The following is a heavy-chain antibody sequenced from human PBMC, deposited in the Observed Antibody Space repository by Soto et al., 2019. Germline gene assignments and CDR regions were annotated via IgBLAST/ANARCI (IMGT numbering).Heavy chain of an antibody. Sequence: LRLSCAASGFTFSGYWMSWVRQAPGKGLEWVANIKQDGSEKYYVDSVKGRFTISRDNAKNSLYLQMNSLRAEDTAVYYCARNPDLYYFDYWGQGTLVTVSS. CDR1: GFTFSGYW. V-gene: IGHV3-7*01. CDR3: ARNPDLYYFDY. J-gene: IGHJ4*02. CDR2: IKQDGSEK.